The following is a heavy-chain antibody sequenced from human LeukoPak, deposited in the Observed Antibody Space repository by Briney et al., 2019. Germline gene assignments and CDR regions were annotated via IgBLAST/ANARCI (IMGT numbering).Heavy chain of an antibody. CDR1: GLTFSSYG. V-gene: IGHV3-30*03. CDR3: ARPYNSGWYGDFDY. Sequence: GGSLRLSCAASGLTFSSYGMHWVRQAPGKGLEWVAVISYDGTNKYYADSVKGRFTISRDNSKNTLYLQMNNLRAGDTAVYYCARPYNSGWYGDFDYWGQGTLVTVSS. J-gene: IGHJ4*02. CDR2: ISYDGTNK. D-gene: IGHD6-19*01.